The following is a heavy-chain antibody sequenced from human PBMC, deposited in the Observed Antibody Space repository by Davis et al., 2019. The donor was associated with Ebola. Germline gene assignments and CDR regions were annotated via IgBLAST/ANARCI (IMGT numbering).Heavy chain of an antibody. J-gene: IGHJ5*02. Sequence: ASVKVSCKSSGYTFTGYYMHWVRRAPGQGLEWMGWINPHNGNTNYAQNVQGRVIMTSDPATTTAYMEVGSLRSDDTAVYYCARSELLWFGESSYGLNWFDPWGQGTLVTVSS. D-gene: IGHD3-10*01. CDR2: INPHNGNT. CDR3: ARSELLWFGESSYGLNWFDP. V-gene: IGHV1-18*04. CDR1: GYTFTGYY.